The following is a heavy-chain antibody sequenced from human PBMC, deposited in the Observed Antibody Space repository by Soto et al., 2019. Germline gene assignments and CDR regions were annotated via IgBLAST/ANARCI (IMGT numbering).Heavy chain of an antibody. CDR3: ARSAHPGVRSGPFDF. J-gene: IGHJ4*02. CDR1: GGTFSSNT. CDR2: IIPILGVT. V-gene: IGHV1-69*02. D-gene: IGHD1-26*01. Sequence: QVQLVQSGAEVKKPGSSVKVSCKPSGGTFSSNTISWVRQAPGQGPERMGRIIPILGVTTYAPKFQDSVIMSAYTYTNTAHMELSSLRSSVTAVYYCARSAHPGVRSGPFDFCGQGTLVIVSS.